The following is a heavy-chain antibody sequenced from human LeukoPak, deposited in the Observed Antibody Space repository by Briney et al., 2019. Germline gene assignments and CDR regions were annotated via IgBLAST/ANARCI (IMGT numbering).Heavy chain of an antibody. Sequence: GGSLRLSCAASGFTFSSYEMNWVRQAPGKGLEWVSYISSSSSTIYYADSVKGRFTISRDNAKNSLYLQMNSLRAEDTAVYYCARGAVRGYSGGSLVDYWGQGTLVTVSS. CDR2: ISSSSSTI. CDR1: GFTFSSYE. J-gene: IGHJ4*02. CDR3: ARGAVRGYSGGSLVDY. D-gene: IGHD5-12*01. V-gene: IGHV3-48*03.